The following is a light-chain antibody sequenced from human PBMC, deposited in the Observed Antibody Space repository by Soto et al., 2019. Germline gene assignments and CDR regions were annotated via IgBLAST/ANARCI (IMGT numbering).Light chain of an antibody. CDR3: TSWTTSTTMK. J-gene: IGLJ2*01. CDR1: SSDIGAYNY. CDR2: DVN. V-gene: IGLV2-14*01. Sequence: QSVLTQPASVSGSPGQSITISCTGTSSDIGAYNYVSWYQQHPGKAHKLMIYDVNIRPSGVSNRFSGSKSCNTASLTISGLQAKDEADYYCTSWTTSTTMKFGGGTKVTVL.